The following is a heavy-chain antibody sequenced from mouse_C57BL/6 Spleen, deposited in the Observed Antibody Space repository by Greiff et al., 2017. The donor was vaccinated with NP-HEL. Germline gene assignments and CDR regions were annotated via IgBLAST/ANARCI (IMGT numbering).Heavy chain of an antibody. D-gene: IGHD2-4*01. Sequence: ESGPGLVQPSPSLSITCTVSGFSFTSYGVHWVRQSPGKGLEWLGVIWSGGSTDYNAAFMSSLSITKYNSHIQVFFKMNSLQADDTSIYYCAKYPSGITSAMDYWGQGTSVTVSS. CDR2: IWSGGST. V-gene: IGHV2-5*01. CDR1: GFSFTSYG. J-gene: IGHJ4*01. CDR3: AKYPSGITSAMDY.